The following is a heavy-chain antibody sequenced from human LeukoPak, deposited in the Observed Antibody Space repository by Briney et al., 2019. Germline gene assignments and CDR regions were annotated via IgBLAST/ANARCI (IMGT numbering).Heavy chain of an antibody. J-gene: IGHJ3*02. V-gene: IGHV3-23*01. Sequence: PGGSLRLSCAASGFTFSSYAMSWVRQAPGKGLEWVSAISGSGGSTYYADSVKGRFTISRDNSKNTLYLQMNSLRAEDTAVYYCAKDSYPSIVGARVRAFDIWGQGTRVTVSS. D-gene: IGHD1-26*01. CDR1: GFTFSSYA. CDR3: AKDSYPSIVGARVRAFDI. CDR2: ISGSGGST.